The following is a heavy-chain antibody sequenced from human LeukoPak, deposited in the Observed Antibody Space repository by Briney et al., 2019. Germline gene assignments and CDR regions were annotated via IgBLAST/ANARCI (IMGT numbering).Heavy chain of an antibody. J-gene: IGHJ6*02. CDR2: ISYDGSNK. Sequence: GSLRLSCAASGFTFSSYAMHWVRQAPGKGLEWVAVISYDGSNKYYADSVKGRFSISRDNSKNTLYLQMNSLRAEDTAVYYCARAPHYSNYGPYYYGMDVWGQGTTVTVSS. CDR3: ARAPHYSNYGPYYYGMDV. V-gene: IGHV3-30-3*01. D-gene: IGHD4-11*01. CDR1: GFTFSSYA.